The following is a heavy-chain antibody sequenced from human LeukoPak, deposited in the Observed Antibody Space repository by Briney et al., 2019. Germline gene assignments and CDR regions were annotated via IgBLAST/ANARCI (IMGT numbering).Heavy chain of an antibody. D-gene: IGHD3-16*01. CDR1: GFTFSSYA. V-gene: IGHV3-30-3*01. CDR3: VRDRIMITFGGALSL. J-gene: IGHJ4*02. Sequence: PGRSLRLSCAASGFTFSSYAMHWVRQAPGKGLEWVAVISYDGSNKYYADSVKGRFTISRDNPKNTLDLQMNSLRAEDTAVYYCVRDRIMITFGGALSLWGQGTLVTVSS. CDR2: ISYDGSNK.